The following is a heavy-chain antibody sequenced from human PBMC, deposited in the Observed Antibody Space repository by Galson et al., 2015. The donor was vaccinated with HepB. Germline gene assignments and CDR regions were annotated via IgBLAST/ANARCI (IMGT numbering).Heavy chain of an antibody. CDR1: GFTFSSAW. CDR2: IKSKTDGGTT. D-gene: IGHD3-10*01. Sequence: SLRLSCAASGFTFSSAWMNWVRQAPGKGLEWVGRIKSKTDGGTTDYAAPVKGRFTISRDDSKNTLYLQMNSLKTEDTAVYYCTTDKHYYGSGSHTGGDYYYYGMDVWGQGTTVTVSS. CDR3: TTDKHYYGSGSHTGGDYYYYGMDV. V-gene: IGHV3-15*07. J-gene: IGHJ6*02.